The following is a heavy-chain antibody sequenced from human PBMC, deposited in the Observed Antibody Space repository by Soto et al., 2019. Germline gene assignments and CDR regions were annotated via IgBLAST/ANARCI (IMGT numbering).Heavy chain of an antibody. CDR1: GFTFSGSA. CDR3: TRPGRNNGNSEYYYYYYGMDV. D-gene: IGHD1-7*01. Sequence: EVQLVESGGGLVQPGGSLKLSCAASGFTFSGSAMHWVRQASGKGLEWVGRIRSKANSYATAYAASVKGRFTISREDSKKTAYLQMNSRKTEDTTVYYCTRPGRNNGNSEYYYYYYGMDVWVQGTTVTVSS. CDR2: IRSKANSYAT. J-gene: IGHJ6*02. V-gene: IGHV3-73*02.